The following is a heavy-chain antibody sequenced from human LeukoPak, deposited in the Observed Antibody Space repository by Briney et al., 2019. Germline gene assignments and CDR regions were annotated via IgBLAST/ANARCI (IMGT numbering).Heavy chain of an antibody. J-gene: IGHJ4*02. CDR1: GFTFSGHW. Sequence: GGSLRLSCAASGFTFSGHWMSWVRQAPGKGLEWVANINQGGSDKYCVDSVKGRFTISRDNANNLLYLQMNSLRGEDTAVYYCTRDRSRAEDDWGQGTLVTVSS. V-gene: IGHV3-7*01. D-gene: IGHD1-14*01. CDR3: TRDRSRAEDD. CDR2: INQGGSDK.